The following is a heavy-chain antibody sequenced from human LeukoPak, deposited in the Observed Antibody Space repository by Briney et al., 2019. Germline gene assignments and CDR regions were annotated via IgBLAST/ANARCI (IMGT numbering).Heavy chain of an antibody. CDR3: ARDFKLTTVTASFDY. D-gene: IGHD4-17*01. Sequence: GGSLRLSCAASGFTFSSYSMNWVRQAPGKGLEWVSSISSSSSYIYYADSVKGRFTISRDNAKNSLYLQMNSLRAEDTAVYYCARDFKLTTVTASFDYWGQGTLVTVSS. V-gene: IGHV3-21*01. CDR1: GFTFSSYS. J-gene: IGHJ4*02. CDR2: ISSSSSYI.